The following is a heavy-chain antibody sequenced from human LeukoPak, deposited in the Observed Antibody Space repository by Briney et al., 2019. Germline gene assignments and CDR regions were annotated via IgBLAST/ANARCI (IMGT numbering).Heavy chain of an antibody. CDR2: INHSGST. CDR1: GGSFSGYY. D-gene: IGHD3-10*01. CDR3: ARQRPEGLLDWFDP. V-gene: IGHV4-34*01. J-gene: IGHJ5*02. Sequence: PSETLSLTCAVYGGSFSGYYWSWIRQPPGKGLEWIGEINHSGSTNYNPSLKSRVTISVDTSKNQFSLKLSSVTAADTAVYFCARQRPEGLLDWFDPWGQGTLVTVSS.